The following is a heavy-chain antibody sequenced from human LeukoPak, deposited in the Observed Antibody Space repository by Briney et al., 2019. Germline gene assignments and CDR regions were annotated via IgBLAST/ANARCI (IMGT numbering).Heavy chain of an antibody. CDR1: GFTVGHYA. J-gene: IGHJ6*02. V-gene: IGHV3-7*01. CDR2: IKEDGSEK. Sequence: GGSLRLSCASSGFTVGHYAVSWVRQALGKGLEWVANIKEDGSEKYSVDSVKGRFTISRDNAKNSLYLQMNSLRAEDTAVYYCTRVNTYYYNTYYYYGMDVWGQGTTVTVSS. CDR3: TRVNTYYYNTYYYYGMDV. D-gene: IGHD3-22*01.